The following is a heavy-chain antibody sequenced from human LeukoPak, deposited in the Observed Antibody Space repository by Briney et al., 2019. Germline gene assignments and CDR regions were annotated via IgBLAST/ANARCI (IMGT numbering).Heavy chain of an antibody. D-gene: IGHD6-6*01. CDR2: IYPGDSDT. Sequence: GESLKISCKGSGYSFTTYWIGWVRQMPGKGLEWMGIIYPGDSDTRYSPSFEGQVTTSADKSINTAYLQWSSLKASDTAIYYCARLGEEYSSSSGGFDYWGQGSLVTVSS. CDR3: ARLGEEYSSSSGGFDY. CDR1: GYSFTTYW. V-gene: IGHV5-51*03. J-gene: IGHJ4*02.